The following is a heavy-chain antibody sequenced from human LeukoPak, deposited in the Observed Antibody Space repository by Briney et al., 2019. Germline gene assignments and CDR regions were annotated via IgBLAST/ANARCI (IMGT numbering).Heavy chain of an antibody. D-gene: IGHD2-2*01. CDR3: ARDYCSSTSCLFDY. V-gene: IGHV1-2*06. J-gene: IGHJ4*02. CDR1: GYTFTGYH. CDR2: INPNSGDT. Sequence: ASVKVSCKASGYTFTGYHMHWVRQAPGQGFEWMGRINPNSGDTNYAQKFQGRVTMTRDTSISTAYAELSRLRSDDTAVYYCARDYCSSTSCLFDYWGQGTLVTVSS.